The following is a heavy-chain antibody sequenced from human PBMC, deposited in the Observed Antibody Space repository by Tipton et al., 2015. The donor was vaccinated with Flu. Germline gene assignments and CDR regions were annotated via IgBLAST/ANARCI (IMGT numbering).Heavy chain of an antibody. CDR2: ISYNGKNI. Sequence: QLVQSGGGLIQPGGSLRLSCAISGFTFSTYAMHWVRQAPGKGLEWVSFISYNGKNIYYADSVKGRFTISRDDSKNTLALQMNSLRTEDTAIYYCAREPAPIGSPKSDAFDVWGQGTKVTVSS. J-gene: IGHJ3*01. CDR1: GFTFSTYA. V-gene: IGHV3-30*04. CDR3: AREPAPIGSPKSDAFDV. D-gene: IGHD3-10*01.